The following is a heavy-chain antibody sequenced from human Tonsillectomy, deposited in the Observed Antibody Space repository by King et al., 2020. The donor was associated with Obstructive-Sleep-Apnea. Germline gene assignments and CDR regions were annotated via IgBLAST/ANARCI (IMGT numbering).Heavy chain of an antibody. CDR1: GFTFTNYA. CDR3: ARQGKSDWYTGAFDI. CDR2: INTETGNP. J-gene: IGHJ3*02. D-gene: IGHD3-9*01. Sequence: VQLVQSGSELKKPGASVRLSCKPSGFTFTNYAINWVRQAPGQGLEWMGWINTETGNPTYAQGFTGRFVFSLDTSRTTAFLQITSLKADDNAVYYCARQGKSDWYTGAFDIWGPGTMVTVSS. V-gene: IGHV7-4-1*02.